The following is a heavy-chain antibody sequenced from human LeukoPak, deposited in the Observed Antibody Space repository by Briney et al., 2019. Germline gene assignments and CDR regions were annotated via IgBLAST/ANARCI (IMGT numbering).Heavy chain of an antibody. J-gene: IGHJ4*02. CDR3: AKDWLGTTGG. D-gene: IGHD1-1*01. V-gene: IGHV3-30*02. CDR2: IRYDGSNK. CDR1: GFTMKNFG. Sequence: PGGSLRLSCEVSGFTMKNFGMHWVRQAPGKGLEWVAFIRYDGSNKYYADSVKGRFTISRDNSKNTLYLQMNSLRAEDTAVYYCAKDWLGTTGGWGQGTLVTVSS.